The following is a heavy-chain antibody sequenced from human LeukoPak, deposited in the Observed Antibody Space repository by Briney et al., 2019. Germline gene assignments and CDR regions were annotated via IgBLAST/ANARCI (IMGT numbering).Heavy chain of an antibody. CDR2: INIDERIT. CDR3: ARGRYCSGGSCRERNYFDY. V-gene: IGHV3-74*01. J-gene: IGHJ4*02. D-gene: IGHD2-15*01. CDR1: GFSFSTQR. Sequence: PGGSLRLSCVASGFSFSTQRMHWVRQAPGKGLVWVSYINIDERITGYADSVKGRFTISRDNGKNTLYLQMNSLRAEDTAVYYCARGRYCSGGSCRERNYFDYWGQGTLVTVSS.